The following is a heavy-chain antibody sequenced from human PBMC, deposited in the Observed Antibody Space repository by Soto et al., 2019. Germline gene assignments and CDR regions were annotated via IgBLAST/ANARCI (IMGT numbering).Heavy chain of an antibody. CDR3: ARDYYGAGSYFSYYYYYGMDV. CDR2: ISYDGSNK. D-gene: IGHD3-10*01. Sequence: ESGGGVVQPGRSLRLSCAASGFTFSSYAMHWVRQAPGKGLEWVAVISYDGSNKYYADSGKGRFTISRDNSKNTLYLQMNSLRAEDTAVYYCARDYYGAGSYFSYYYYYGMDVWGQGTTVTVSS. CDR1: GFTFSSYA. V-gene: IGHV3-30-3*01. J-gene: IGHJ6*02.